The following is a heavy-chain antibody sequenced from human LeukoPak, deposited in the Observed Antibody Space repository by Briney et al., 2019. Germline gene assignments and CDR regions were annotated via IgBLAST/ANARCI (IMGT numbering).Heavy chain of an antibody. J-gene: IGHJ4*02. Sequence: GGSLRLSCAASGFTFSSYGMHWVRQAPGKGLERVAVISYDGSNKYYADSVKGRFTISRDNSKNTLYLQMNSLRAEDTAVYYCAKDLGGSGFHYWGQGTLVTVSS. CDR2: ISYDGSNK. CDR3: AKDLGGSGFHY. CDR1: GFTFSSYG. D-gene: IGHD6-19*01. V-gene: IGHV3-30*18.